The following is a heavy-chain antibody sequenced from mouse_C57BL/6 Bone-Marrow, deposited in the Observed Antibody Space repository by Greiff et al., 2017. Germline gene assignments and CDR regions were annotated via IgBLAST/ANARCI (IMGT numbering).Heavy chain of an antibody. CDR2: IYPGGGGT. Sequence: QVQLQQPGAELVKPGASVKMSCKASGYTFTSYWITWVKQRPGQGLEWIGDIYPGGGGTNYNEKFKGKATLTVATSSSTAYMQLSSLTSEDSAVYYCARVSFYYGFTWFAYWGQGTLVTVSA. V-gene: IGHV1-55*01. J-gene: IGHJ3*01. D-gene: IGHD2-2*01. CDR1: GYTFTSYW. CDR3: ARVSFYYGFTWFAY.